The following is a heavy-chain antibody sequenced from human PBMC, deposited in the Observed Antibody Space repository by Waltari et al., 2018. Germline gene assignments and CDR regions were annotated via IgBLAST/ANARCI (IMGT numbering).Heavy chain of an antibody. CDR1: GGSISSYY. J-gene: IGHJ6*02. V-gene: IGHV4-59*01. Sequence: QVQLQESGPGLVKPSETLSLTCTVSGGSISSYYWSWIRQPPGKGLEWIGYIYYSGSTNYNPSLKSRVTISVDTSKNQFSLKLSSVTAADTAVYYCARSPLTGSLYYYHGMDVWGQGTTVTVSS. CDR2: IYYSGST. CDR3: ARSPLTGSLYYYHGMDV. D-gene: IGHD7-27*01.